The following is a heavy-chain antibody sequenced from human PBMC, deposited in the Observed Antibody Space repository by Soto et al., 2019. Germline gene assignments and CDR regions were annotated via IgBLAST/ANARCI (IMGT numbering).Heavy chain of an antibody. CDR3: ARDKGGIAAADLFDY. CDR2: IWYDGSNK. J-gene: IGHJ4*02. CDR1: GFTFSSYG. V-gene: IGHV3-33*01. D-gene: IGHD6-13*01. Sequence: GGSLSLSCAASGFTFSSYGMHWVRQAPGKGLEWVAVIWYDGSNKYYADSVKGRFTISRDNSKNTLYLQMNSLRAEDTAVYYCARDKGGIAAADLFDYWGQGTLVTVSS.